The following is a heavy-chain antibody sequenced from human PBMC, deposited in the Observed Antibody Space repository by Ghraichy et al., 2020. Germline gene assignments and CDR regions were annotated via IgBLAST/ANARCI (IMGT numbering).Heavy chain of an antibody. Sequence: SETLSLTCTVSGGSISSSSYYWGWIRQPPGKGLEWIGSIYYSGSTYYNPSLKSRVTISVDTSKNQFSLKLSSVTAADTAVYYCARQSDYYDSSGGAGGDYWGQGTLVTVSS. CDR2: IYYSGST. V-gene: IGHV4-39*01. CDR1: GGSISSSSYY. D-gene: IGHD3-22*01. CDR3: ARQSDYYDSSGGAGGDY. J-gene: IGHJ4*02.